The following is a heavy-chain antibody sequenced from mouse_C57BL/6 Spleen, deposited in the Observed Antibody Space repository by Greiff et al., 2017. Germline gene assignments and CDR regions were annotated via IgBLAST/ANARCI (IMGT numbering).Heavy chain of an antibody. Sequence: VQLQQSGAELVRPGASVTLSCKASGYTFTDYEMHWVKQTPVHGLEWIGAIDPETGGTAYNQKFKGKAILTADKSSSTAYMELRSLTSEDSAVYYCTRRRDSSGQPRVYYFDYWGQGTTLTVSS. V-gene: IGHV1-15*01. CDR3: TRRRDSSGQPRVYYFDY. CDR2: IDPETGGT. D-gene: IGHD3-2*02. J-gene: IGHJ2*01. CDR1: GYTFTDYE.